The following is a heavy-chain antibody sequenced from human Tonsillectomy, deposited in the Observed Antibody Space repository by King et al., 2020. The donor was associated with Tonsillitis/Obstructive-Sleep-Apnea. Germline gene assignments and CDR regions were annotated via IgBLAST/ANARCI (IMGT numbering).Heavy chain of an antibody. V-gene: IGHV2-5*02. CDR2: IYWDDAK. CDR3: ARASELVDAFDI. Sequence: TLQESGRTLVKPTQTLTLTCTFSGCSLSTSGVGVNWIRQPPGKALEWLALIYWDDAKRYSPSLESRLTITKDTSKNQVVLTMTNMDPVDTATYYCARASELVDAFDIWGQGKMVTVSS. D-gene: IGHD6-6*01. J-gene: IGHJ3*02. CDR1: GCSLSTSGVG.